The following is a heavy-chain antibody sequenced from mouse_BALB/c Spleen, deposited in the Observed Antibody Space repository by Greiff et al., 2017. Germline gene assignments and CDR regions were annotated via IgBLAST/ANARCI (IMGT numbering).Heavy chain of an antibody. CDR2: IYPGGGYT. Sequence: VQLQQSGAELVRPGTSVKISCKASGYTFTNYWLGWVKQRPGHGLEWIGDIYPGGGYTNYNEKFKGKATLTADTSSSTAYMQLSSLTSEDSAVYFCARGYYGSSYWYFDVWGAGTTVTVSS. D-gene: IGHD1-1*01. V-gene: IGHV1-63*02. CDR1: GYTFTNYW. J-gene: IGHJ1*01. CDR3: ARGYYGSSYWYFDV.